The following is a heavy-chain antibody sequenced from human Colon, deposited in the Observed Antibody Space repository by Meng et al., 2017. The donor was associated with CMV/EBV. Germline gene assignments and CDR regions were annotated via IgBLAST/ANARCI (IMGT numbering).Heavy chain of an antibody. Sequence: SCAAAGVTGTRNYMGWVRQAPGEGLEWVAVIYIGGTTYYADSVKGRFTISRDNSKNTLFLQMNSLRGEDTAVYYCARGDDDNKGPNYWGQGTLVTVSS. J-gene: IGHJ4*02. V-gene: IGHV3-53*01. CDR3: ARGDDDNKGPNY. CDR1: GVTGTRNY. D-gene: IGHD3-22*01. CDR2: IYIGGTT.